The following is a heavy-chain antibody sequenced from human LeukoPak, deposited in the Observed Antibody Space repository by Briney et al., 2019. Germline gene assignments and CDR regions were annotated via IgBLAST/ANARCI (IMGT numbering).Heavy chain of an antibody. CDR2: INPSGGST. V-gene: IGHV1-46*01. CDR1: GYTFTSYY. D-gene: IGHD6-13*01. CDR3: SRDTQGSSRRAEYFQH. Sequence: APVKVSCKASGYTFTSYYMHWVRQAPGQGLEWMGIINPSGGSTIYAQKFQGRVAMTRDTSTSTVYMELSSLRSEDTAVYYCSRDTQGSSRRAEYFQHWGQGTLVTVSS. J-gene: IGHJ1*01.